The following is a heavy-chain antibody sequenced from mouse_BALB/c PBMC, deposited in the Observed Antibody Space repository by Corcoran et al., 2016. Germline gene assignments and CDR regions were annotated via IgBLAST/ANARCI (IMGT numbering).Heavy chain of an antibody. CDR2: INTYTGEP. D-gene: IGHD1-1*01. V-gene: IGHV9-3-1*01. CDR1: GYTFTNYG. J-gene: IGHJ2*01. CDR3: ARDYGLPVGFFDY. Sequence: QIQLVQSGPELKKPGETVKISCKASGYTFTNYGMNWVKQAPGKGLKWMGWINTYTGEPTYADDFKGRFAFSLETSASTAYLQINNLKNEDTATYFCARDYGLPVGFFDYWGQGTTLTVSS.